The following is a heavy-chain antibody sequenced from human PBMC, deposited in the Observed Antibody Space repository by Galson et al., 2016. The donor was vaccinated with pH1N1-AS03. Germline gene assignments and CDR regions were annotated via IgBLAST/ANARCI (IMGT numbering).Heavy chain of an antibody. CDR2: IKSKRSGGTT. J-gene: IGHJ3*01. CDR1: GLIFSDAW. Sequence: SLRLSCAVSGLIFSDAWMSWVRQGPGKGLEWVGRIKSKRSGGTTDFAAPVKGRFTISRDDSRNTIYLQMSNVKIEDTGAYYCTHVQGDPRVGATGAFDAWGQGTTVTVSS. CDR3: THVQGDPRVGATGAFDA. V-gene: IGHV3-15*01. D-gene: IGHD1-26*01.